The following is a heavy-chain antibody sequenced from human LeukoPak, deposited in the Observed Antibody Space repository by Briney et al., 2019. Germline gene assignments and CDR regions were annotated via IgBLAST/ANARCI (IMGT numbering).Heavy chain of an antibody. CDR3: AKDNPLPL. Sequence: GGSLRLFCEASGXTFSSNWMTWVRQAPGKGLEWVANIKQDGTKTYYVDSVKGRFTISRDNAKNSVYLQMNSLRAEDTAVYFCAKDNPLPLWGQGTLVSVSS. J-gene: IGHJ4*02. CDR2: IKQDGTKT. D-gene: IGHD1-14*01. V-gene: IGHV3-7*04. CDR1: GXTFSSNW.